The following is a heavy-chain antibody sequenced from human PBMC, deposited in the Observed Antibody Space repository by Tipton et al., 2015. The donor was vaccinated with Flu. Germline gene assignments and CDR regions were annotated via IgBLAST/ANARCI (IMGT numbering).Heavy chain of an antibody. CDR1: RFTFSSYG. V-gene: IGHV3-30*18. Sequence: QLVQSGGGVVQPGRSLRLSCAASRFTFSSYGMHWVRQAPGKGLEWVAVISYDGSNKYYADSVKGRFTISRDNSKNTLYLQMNSLRAEDTAVYYCAKDDRWEPDTGPESGYFDYWGQGTLVTVSS. CDR3: AKDDRWEPDTGPESGYFDY. CDR2: ISYDGSNK. D-gene: IGHD1-26*01. J-gene: IGHJ4*02.